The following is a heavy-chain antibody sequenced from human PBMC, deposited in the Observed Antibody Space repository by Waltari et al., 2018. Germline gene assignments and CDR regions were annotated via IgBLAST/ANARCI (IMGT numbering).Heavy chain of an antibody. CDR3: ARGPRYYYDSSGYPLDY. CDR1: GGSFSGYY. J-gene: IGHJ4*02. D-gene: IGHD3-22*01. CDR2: INHSGST. V-gene: IGHV4-34*01. Sequence: QVQLQQWGAGLLKPSATLSLTCAVYGGSFSGYYWSWIRQPPGKGLEWIGEINHSGSTNYNPSLKSRVTISVDTSKNQFSLKLSSVTAADTAVYYCARGPRYYYDSSGYPLDYWGQGTLVTISS.